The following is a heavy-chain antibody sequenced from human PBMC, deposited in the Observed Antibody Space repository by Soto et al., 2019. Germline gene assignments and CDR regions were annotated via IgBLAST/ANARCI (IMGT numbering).Heavy chain of an antibody. V-gene: IGHV1-18*01. CDR3: ARLAAAGTNYYYYYMDV. Sequence: ASGKVSCKASGYTFTSYGISWGRQAPGQSLEWMGWISAYNGNTNYAQKLQGRVTMTTDTSTSTAYMELRSLRSDDTAVYYCARLAAAGTNYYYYYMDVWGKGTTVTVSS. J-gene: IGHJ6*03. CDR2: ISAYNGNT. CDR1: GYTFTSYG. D-gene: IGHD6-13*01.